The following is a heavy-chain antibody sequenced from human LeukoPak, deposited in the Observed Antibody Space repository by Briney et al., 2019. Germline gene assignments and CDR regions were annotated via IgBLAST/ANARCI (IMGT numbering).Heavy chain of an antibody. V-gene: IGHV1-18*01. J-gene: IGHJ6*02. CDR2: ISAYNGNT. CDR3: ARESDYPYYYYGMDV. D-gene: IGHD4-17*01. Sequence: ASVQVSCKASGYTFTSYGISWVRQAPGQGLEWMGWISAYNGNTNYAQKLQGRVTMTTDTSTSTAYMELRSLRSDDTAVYYCARESDYPYYYYGMDVWGQGTTVTVSS. CDR1: GYTFTSYG.